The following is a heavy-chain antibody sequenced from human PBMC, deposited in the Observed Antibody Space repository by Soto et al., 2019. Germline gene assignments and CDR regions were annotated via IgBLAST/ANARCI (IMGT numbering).Heavy chain of an antibody. Sequence: PSETLSLTCTVSGGSISSSSYYWGWIRQPPGKGLEWIGSIYYSGSTYYNPSLKSRVTISVDTSKNQFSLKLSSVTAADTAMYFCARHSLPCISSTCYGVAVWGQGTTVTVSS. J-gene: IGHJ6*02. V-gene: IGHV4-39*01. CDR2: IYYSGST. CDR1: GGSISSSSYY. CDR3: ARHSLPCISSTCYGVAV.